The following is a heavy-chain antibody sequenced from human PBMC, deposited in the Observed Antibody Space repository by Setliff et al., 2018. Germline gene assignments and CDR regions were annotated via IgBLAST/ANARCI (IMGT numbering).Heavy chain of an antibody. CDR1: GYSFSDSV. D-gene: IGHD2-2*01. Sequence: GASVKVSCKTSGYSFSDSVVSWVRQAPGQGLEWVGWISAYSGNAYYAQRLQDRVTLTTDTSTTTAYLELRSLRPDDTAVYYCERLVRYCTTTSCQRTSGDDFWGLGTLVTSPQ. J-gene: IGHJ4*02. CDR3: ERLVRYCTTTSCQRTSGDDF. CDR2: ISAYSGNA. V-gene: IGHV1-18*01.